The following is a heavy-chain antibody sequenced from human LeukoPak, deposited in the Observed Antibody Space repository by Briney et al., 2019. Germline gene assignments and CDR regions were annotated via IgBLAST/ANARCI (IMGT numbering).Heavy chain of an antibody. CDR2: IRYDGSNK. CDR3: ANYDFWSGQRAFDI. D-gene: IGHD3-3*01. V-gene: IGHV3-30*02. CDR1: GFTFSSYG. J-gene: IGHJ3*02. Sequence: GGSLRLSCAASGFTFSSYGMHWVRQAPGKGLEWVAFIRYDGSNKYYADSVKGRFTISRDNSKNTLYLKMNRLRAEGTAVYYCANYDFWSGQRAFDIWGQGTMVTVSS.